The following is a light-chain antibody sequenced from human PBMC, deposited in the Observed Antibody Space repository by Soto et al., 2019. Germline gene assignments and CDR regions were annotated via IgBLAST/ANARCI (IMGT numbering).Light chain of an antibody. CDR3: QKYNSAPWT. Sequence: DTQLTQSPSSLSASLGDRVTITCRASQDIKTYLAWYQQQPGKVPRLLIYAASTLQSGVPSRFTGSGSGTDFTLTITRLQPEDVATYYCQKYNSAPWTFGPGTKVEIK. CDR1: QDIKTY. J-gene: IGKJ1*01. CDR2: AAS. V-gene: IGKV1-27*01.